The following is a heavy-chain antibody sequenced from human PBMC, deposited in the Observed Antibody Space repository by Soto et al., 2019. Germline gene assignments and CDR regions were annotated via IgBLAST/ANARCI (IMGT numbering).Heavy chain of an antibody. CDR2: ISGSGGST. J-gene: IGHJ4*02. V-gene: IGHV3-23*01. D-gene: IGHD2-2*01. CDR3: AKDLRGYCSSTSCYYFDY. CDR1: GFTFSSYA. Sequence: GGSLRLSCAASGFTFSSYAMSWVRQAPGKGLEWVSAISGSGGSTYYADSVKGRFTISRDNSKNTLYLQMNSLRAEDTAVYYCAKDLRGYCSSTSCYYFDYWGQGTLVTVSS.